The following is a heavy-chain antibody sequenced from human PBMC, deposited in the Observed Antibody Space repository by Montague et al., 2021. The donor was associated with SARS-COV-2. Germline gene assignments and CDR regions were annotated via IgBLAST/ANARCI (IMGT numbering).Heavy chain of an antibody. D-gene: IGHD6-13*01. CDR1: GFTFSSYA. CDR2: ISDSGVYT. J-gene: IGHJ4*02. V-gene: IGHV3-23*01. CDR3: ASHPGYSSSW. Sequence: SLRLSCAASGFTFSSYAMSWVRQAPGKGLEWVSGISDSGVYTYDADSVKGRFTISRDNSKNTLYLQMNSLRAEDTAVYYRASHPGYSSSWWGQGTLVIVSS.